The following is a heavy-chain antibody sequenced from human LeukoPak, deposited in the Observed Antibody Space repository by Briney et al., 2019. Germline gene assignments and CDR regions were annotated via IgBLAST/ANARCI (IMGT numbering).Heavy chain of an antibody. CDR1: GGSISSGTYS. CDR2: IYHSGST. CDR3: AREYSSSSGGGWFDP. Sequence: PSQTLSLTCAVSGGSISSGTYSWSWIRQPPGNGLEWIGYIYHSGSTYYNPSLKSPVTISVDRSKNQFSLKLSSVTAADTAVYYCAREYSSSSGGGWFDPWGQGTLVTVSS. D-gene: IGHD6-6*01. J-gene: IGHJ5*02. V-gene: IGHV4-30-2*01.